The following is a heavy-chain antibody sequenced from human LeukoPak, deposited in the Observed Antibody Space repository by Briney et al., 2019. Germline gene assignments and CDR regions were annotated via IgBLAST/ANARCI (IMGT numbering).Heavy chain of an antibody. V-gene: IGHV4-34*01. CDR1: GGSISSYY. Sequence: PSETLSLTCTVSGGSISSYYWSWIRQPPGKGLEWIGEINHSGSTNYNPSFKSRVTISVDTSKNQFSLKLSSVTAADTAVYYCARHLTDHPSGRKWIQLWYHYYYYMDVWGKGTTVTISS. CDR2: INHSGST. CDR3: ARHLTDHPSGRKWIQLWYHYYYYMDV. D-gene: IGHD5-18*01. J-gene: IGHJ6*03.